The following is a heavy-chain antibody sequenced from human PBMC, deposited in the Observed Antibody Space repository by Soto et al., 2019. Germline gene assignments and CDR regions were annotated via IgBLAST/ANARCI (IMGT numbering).Heavy chain of an antibody. V-gene: IGHV1-8*01. CDR2: MNPNSGNT. D-gene: IGHD3-3*01. Sequence: ASVKVSCKASGYTFTSYDSNWVRQSTGQGREWMGWMNPNSGNTGYAQKFQGRVTMTRNTSISTAYMELSSLRSEDTAVYYCASGYYDFWSGYYWDYYYYYGMDVWGQGTTVTVSS. CDR3: ASGYYDFWSGYYWDYYYYYGMDV. CDR1: GYTFTSYD. J-gene: IGHJ6*02.